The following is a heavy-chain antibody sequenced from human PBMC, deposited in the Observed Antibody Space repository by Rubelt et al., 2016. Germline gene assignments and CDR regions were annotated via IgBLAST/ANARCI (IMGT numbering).Heavy chain of an antibody. D-gene: IGHD5-24*01. Sequence: QVQLQESGPRLVKPSETLSLTCTVSGGSINIYYWSWIRQPAGEGLEWIGRIYHSGKTNYNPSLKSRVTMSVETSKGQVSLKLRSVTAADTAVYYCAREHDGYNYASPFCDYWGQGILVTVSS. CDR2: IYHSGKT. CDR1: GGSINIYY. J-gene: IGHJ4*02. CDR3: AREHDGYNYASPFCDY. V-gene: IGHV4-4*07.